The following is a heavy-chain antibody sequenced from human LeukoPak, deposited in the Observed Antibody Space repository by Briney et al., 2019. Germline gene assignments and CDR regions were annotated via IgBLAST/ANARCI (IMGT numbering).Heavy chain of an antibody. CDR1: GFTFISYA. Sequence: GGSLRLSCAASGFTFISYAMRWVRQAPGKGLEWVSAISGSGGSTYYADSVKGRFTISRDNSKNTLYLQMNSLRAEDTAVYYCAPRSYSGYDSDYWGQGTLVTVSS. CDR2: ISGSGGST. V-gene: IGHV3-23*01. J-gene: IGHJ4*02. D-gene: IGHD5-12*01. CDR3: APRSYSGYDSDY.